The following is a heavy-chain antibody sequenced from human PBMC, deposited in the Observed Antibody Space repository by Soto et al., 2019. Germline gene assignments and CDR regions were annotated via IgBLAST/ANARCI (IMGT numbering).Heavy chain of an antibody. CDR3: ARGPSIVVVVAATEWFQH. CDR2: ISSSSSTI. CDR1: GFTFSSYS. Sequence: EVQLVESGGGLVQHGGSLRLSCAASGFTFSSYSMNWVRQAPGKGLEWVSYISSSSSTIYYADSVKGRFTISRDNAKNSLYLQMNSLRAEDTAVYYCARGPSIVVVVAATEWFQHWGQGTLVTVSS. D-gene: IGHD2-15*01. J-gene: IGHJ1*01. V-gene: IGHV3-48*01.